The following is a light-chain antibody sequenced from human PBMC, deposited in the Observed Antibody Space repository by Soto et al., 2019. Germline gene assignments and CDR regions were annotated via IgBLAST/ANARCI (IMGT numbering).Light chain of an antibody. J-gene: IGKJ3*01. V-gene: IGKV1-39*01. Sequence: DIQMTQSPSSLSASVGDRVTITCRASQSITISLNWYQQKPGKAPKLLIYAASNLHSGVPSRFSGRGSGTDFTLTISNLQPDDFATYYCQQTSSTPRTCGPGNKVDI. CDR3: QQTSSTPRT. CDR1: QSITIS. CDR2: AAS.